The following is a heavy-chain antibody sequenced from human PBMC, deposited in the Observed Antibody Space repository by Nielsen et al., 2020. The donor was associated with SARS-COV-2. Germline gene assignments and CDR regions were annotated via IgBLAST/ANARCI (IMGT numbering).Heavy chain of an antibody. CDR3: ARDRAAADIYYYYGMDV. CDR1: GGSISSGGYY. V-gene: IGHV4-31*03. D-gene: IGHD6-13*01. Sequence: SATLSLTCTVSGGSISSGGYYWSWIRQHPGKGLEWIGYIYYSGSTYYNPSLKSRVTISVDTSKNQFSLKLSSVTAADTAVYYCARDRAAADIYYYYGMDVWGQGTTVTVSS. J-gene: IGHJ6*02. CDR2: IYYSGST.